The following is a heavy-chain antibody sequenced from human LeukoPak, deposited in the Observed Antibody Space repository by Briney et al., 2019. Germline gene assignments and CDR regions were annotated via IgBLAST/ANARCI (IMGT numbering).Heavy chain of an antibody. J-gene: IGHJ2*01. Sequence: ASVTVSCKASGYSFTYYYIHWVRQAPGQGPEWMAWINPDSGDTNYAQKFQARVTLTRDTSSSTAFLDLSRLRSEDTAVYYCAREFRGDLVAHSRYLDLWGRGTLVTVSS. CDR2: INPDSGDT. CDR1: GYSFTYYY. CDR3: AREFRGDLVAHSRYLDL. V-gene: IGHV1-2*02. D-gene: IGHD3-10*01.